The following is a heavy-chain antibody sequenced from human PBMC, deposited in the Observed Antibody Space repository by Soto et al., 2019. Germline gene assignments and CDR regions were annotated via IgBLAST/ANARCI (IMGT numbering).Heavy chain of an antibody. CDR1: GFTFSSYS. Sequence: EVQLVESGGGLVQPGGSLRLSCAASGFTFSSYSMNWVRQAPGKGLEWVSYISSSSSTIYYADSVKGRFTISRDNAKNSLYLQMNSLSAEDTAVYYCARDRSDIVVVVAGAFDIWGQGTMVTVSS. V-gene: IGHV3-48*01. CDR3: ARDRSDIVVVVAGAFDI. J-gene: IGHJ3*02. D-gene: IGHD2-15*01. CDR2: ISSSSSTI.